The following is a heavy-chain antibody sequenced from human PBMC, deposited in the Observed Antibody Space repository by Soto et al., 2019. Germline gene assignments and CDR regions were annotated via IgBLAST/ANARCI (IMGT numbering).Heavy chain of an antibody. Sequence: SESLAVSSAVSGGYIGSSGFHWCWILQAPGKGLEWIGSIYYSGSTYYNPSLKSRVTISVDTSKNQFSLKLSSVTAADTAVYYCARHAGGTWIQLWSIDYWGQATLVTVSS. CDR3: ARHAGGTWIQLWSIDY. D-gene: IGHD5-18*01. V-gene: IGHV4-39*01. J-gene: IGHJ4*02. CDR2: IYYSGST. CDR1: GGYIGSSGFH.